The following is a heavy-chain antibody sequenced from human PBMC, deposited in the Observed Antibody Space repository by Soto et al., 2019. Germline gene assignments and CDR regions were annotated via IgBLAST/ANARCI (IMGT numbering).Heavy chain of an antibody. D-gene: IGHD1-26*01. V-gene: IGHV3-53*02. CDR3: ARDVSGSYAEY. CDR1: GFTVSSNY. Sequence: EVQLVETGGGLIQPGGSLRLSCAASGFTVSSNYMSWVRQAPGKGLEWVSVIYSGGSTYYVDSVKGRFTISIDNSKNTLYLQMNSLRAEDTAVYYCARDVSGSYAEYWGQGTLVTVSS. J-gene: IGHJ4*02. CDR2: IYSGGST.